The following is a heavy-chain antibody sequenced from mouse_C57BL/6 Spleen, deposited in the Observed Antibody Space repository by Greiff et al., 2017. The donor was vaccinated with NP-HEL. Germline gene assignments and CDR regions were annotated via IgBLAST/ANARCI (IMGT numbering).Heavy chain of an antibody. CDR2: IDPETGGT. J-gene: IGHJ2*01. CDR3: TRWHYDGYTGYYFDY. D-gene: IGHD2-3*01. Sequence: VKLQESGAELVRPGASVTLSCKASGYTFTDYEMHWVKQTPVHGLEWIGAIDPETGGTAYNQKFKGKAILTADKSSSTAYMELRSLTSEDSAVYYCTRWHYDGYTGYYFDYWGQGTTLTVSS. V-gene: IGHV1-15*01. CDR1: GYTFTDYE.